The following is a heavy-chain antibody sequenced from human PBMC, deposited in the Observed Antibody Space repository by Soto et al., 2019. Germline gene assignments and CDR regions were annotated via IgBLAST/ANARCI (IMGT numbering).Heavy chain of an antibody. CDR1: GFTFSSYG. Sequence: GGSLRLSCAASGFTFSSYGMHWVRQAPGKGLEWVAVIWYDGSNKYYADSVKGRFTISRDNSKNTLYLQMNSLRAEDTAVYYCATDPVSDSSSWFFDYWGQGT. J-gene: IGHJ4*02. CDR2: IWYDGSNK. CDR3: ATDPVSDSSSWFFDY. D-gene: IGHD6-13*01. V-gene: IGHV3-33*01.